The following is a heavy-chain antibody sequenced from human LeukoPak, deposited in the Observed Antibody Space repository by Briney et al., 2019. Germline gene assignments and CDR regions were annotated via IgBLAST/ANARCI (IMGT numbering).Heavy chain of an antibody. CDR2: INHSGST. Sequence: SETLSLTCAVYGGSFSGYYWSWIRQPPGKGLEWIGEINHSGSTNYNPSLKSRVTISVDTSKNQFSLKLSSVTAADTAVYYCARAHTHYDILTGHAFDIWGQGTMVTVSS. CDR1: GGSFSGYY. CDR3: ARAHTHYDILTGHAFDI. D-gene: IGHD3-9*01. V-gene: IGHV4-34*01. J-gene: IGHJ3*02.